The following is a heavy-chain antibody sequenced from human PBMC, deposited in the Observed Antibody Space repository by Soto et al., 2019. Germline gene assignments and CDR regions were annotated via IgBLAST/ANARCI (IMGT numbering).Heavy chain of an antibody. J-gene: IGHJ4*02. V-gene: IGHV4-59*08. CDR1: GGSISSYY. D-gene: IGHD5-18*01. CDR2: IYYSGST. Sequence: PSETLSLTCTVSGGSISSYYWSWIRQPPGKGLEWIGYIYYSGSTNYNPSLKSRVTISVDTSKNQFSLKLTSVTAADTAVYYCARHGAIYSNSWYDFDYWGQGTLVNVSS. CDR3: ARHGAIYSNSWYDFDY.